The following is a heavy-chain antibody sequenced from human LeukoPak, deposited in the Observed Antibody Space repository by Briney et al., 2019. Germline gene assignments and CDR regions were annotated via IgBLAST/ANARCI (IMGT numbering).Heavy chain of an antibody. J-gene: IGHJ4*02. Sequence: GESLKISCKASGSTFTNSWIGWVRQMPGKGLEWMGIIYPGDSDTRYSPSFQGQVTISVDKSVSTAYLQWGSLKDSDTAMYYCTRLLGENSEFDSRGQGTLVTVSS. CDR1: GSTFTNSW. CDR2: IYPGDSDT. V-gene: IGHV5-51*01. CDR3: TRLLGENSEFDS. D-gene: IGHD3-16*01.